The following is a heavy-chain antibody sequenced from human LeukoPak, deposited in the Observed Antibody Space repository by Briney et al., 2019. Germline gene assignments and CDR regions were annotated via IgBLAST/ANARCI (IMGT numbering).Heavy chain of an antibody. V-gene: IGHV4-30-4*08. CDR3: AREKVVITTRYFDY. D-gene: IGHD3-22*01. Sequence: SQTLSLTCTVSGGSISSGDYYWSWIRQPPGKGLEWIGYIYYSGSTNYNPSLKSRVTISVDTSKNQFSLKLSSVTAADTAVYYCAREKVVITTRYFDYWGQGTLVTVSS. J-gene: IGHJ4*02. CDR1: GGSISSGDYY. CDR2: IYYSGST.